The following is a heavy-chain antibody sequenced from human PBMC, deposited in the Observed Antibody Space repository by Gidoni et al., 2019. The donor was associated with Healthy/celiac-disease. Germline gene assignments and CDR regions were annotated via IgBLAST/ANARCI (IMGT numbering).Heavy chain of an antibody. J-gene: IGHJ4*02. CDR3: ARDPPKDPYTVTIAFDY. V-gene: IGHV3-48*01. CDR2: ISSSSSTI. CDR1: GFPFSRYS. D-gene: IGHD4-4*01. Sequence: EVQLVESGGGLVQPGGSLRLSCAASGFPFSRYSMNWVRQAPGKGLEWVSYISSSSSTIYYADSVKGRFTISRDNAKNSLYLQMNSLRAEDTAVYYCARDPPKDPYTVTIAFDYWGQGTLVTVSS.